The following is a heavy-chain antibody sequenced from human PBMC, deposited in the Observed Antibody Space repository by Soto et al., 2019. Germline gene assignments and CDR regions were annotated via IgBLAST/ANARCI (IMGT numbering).Heavy chain of an antibody. D-gene: IGHD4-17*01. V-gene: IGHV4-34*01. J-gene: IGHJ6*02. CDR2: INHSGST. Sequence: SETLSLTCAVYGGSFSGYYWSWIRQPPGKGLEWIGEINHSGSTNYNPSLKSRVTISVDTSKNQFSLKLSSVTAADTAVYYCARGNKKRRGSTYGDYGYYYYGMDVWGQGTTVTVS. CDR3: ARGNKKRRGSTYGDYGYYYYGMDV. CDR1: GGSFSGYY.